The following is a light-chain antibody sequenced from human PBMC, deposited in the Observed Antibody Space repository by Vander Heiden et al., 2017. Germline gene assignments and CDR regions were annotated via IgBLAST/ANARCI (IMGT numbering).Light chain of an antibody. Sequence: DIQMTQSPSSLSASVGDGVTISCRASQSSSSYLNWYQHRPGKAPKLLSYTASSLQSGVPSRFSGSGSGTDFTLTISSLQPEDFATYYCQQIYVTPPTFGQGTKVEIK. CDR1: QSSSSY. CDR2: TAS. V-gene: IGKV1-39*01. CDR3: QQIYVTPPT. J-gene: IGKJ1*01.